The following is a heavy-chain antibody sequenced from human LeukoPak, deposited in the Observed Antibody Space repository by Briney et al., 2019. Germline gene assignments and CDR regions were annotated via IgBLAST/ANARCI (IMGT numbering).Heavy chain of an antibody. Sequence: APQTLSLTCSVSGGSISGDDDYWSWIRQPPGKGLEWIGYINHSGNTYYIPSLRSRGTISIDTSKNQFSLELSSVTAADTAVYYCARAGRAGSARFDYWGQGTLVTVSS. CDR2: INHSGNT. CDR3: ARAGRAGSARFDY. V-gene: IGHV4-30-4*08. J-gene: IGHJ4*02. D-gene: IGHD6-25*01. CDR1: GGSISGDDDY.